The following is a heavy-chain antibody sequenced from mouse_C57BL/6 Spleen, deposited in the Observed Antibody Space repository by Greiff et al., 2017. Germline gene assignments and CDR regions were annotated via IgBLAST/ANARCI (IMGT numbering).Heavy chain of an antibody. J-gene: IGHJ3*01. Sequence: VQLQQSGPGLVAPSQSLSITGTVSGFSLTSYGVSWVRPSPGKGLEWLGVIWGDGSTHDHSALISRLSISKDNSKIQVFLKLNSRPTDDTATYYCAKGGNWDWFAYWRQGTLVTVSA. D-gene: IGHD4-1*02. CDR1: GFSLTSYG. CDR3: AKGGNWDWFAY. CDR2: IWGDGST. V-gene: IGHV2-3*01.